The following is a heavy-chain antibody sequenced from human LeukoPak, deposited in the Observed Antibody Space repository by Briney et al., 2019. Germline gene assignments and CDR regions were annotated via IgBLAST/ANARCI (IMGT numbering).Heavy chain of an antibody. D-gene: IGHD1-26*01. CDR2: ISGSGGHT. CDR1: GFTFSRSA. V-gene: IGHV3-23*01. J-gene: IGHJ3*02. Sequence: GGSLRLSCVGSGFTFSRSAMSWVRLAPGKGLEWVSGISGSGGHTYYTDSVKGRFTISRDNSKTTVSLQMNSLTTDDTAVYYCARGGSPPEALGDTFDIWGQGTMVTVSS. CDR3: ARGGSPPEALGDTFDI.